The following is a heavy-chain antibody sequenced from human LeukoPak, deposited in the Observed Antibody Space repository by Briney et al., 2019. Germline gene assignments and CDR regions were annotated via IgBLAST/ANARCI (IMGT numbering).Heavy chain of an antibody. V-gene: IGHV3-23*01. CDR2: ISGSETTT. J-gene: IGHJ4*02. Sequence: GGSLRLSCAASGFPFSTYAMSWVRQAPGKGLEWVSAISGSETTTYYADSVKGRFTISRGTSKNTLYLQMNSLRAEDTAVYYCAKGALLPAGHTRYFFDYWGQGTLVTVSS. CDR3: AKGALLPAGHTRYFFDY. D-gene: IGHD1-26*01. CDR1: GFPFSTYA.